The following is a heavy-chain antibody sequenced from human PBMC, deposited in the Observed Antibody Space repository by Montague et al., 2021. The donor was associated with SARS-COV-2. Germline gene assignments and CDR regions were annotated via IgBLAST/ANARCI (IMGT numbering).Heavy chain of an antibody. CDR1: GFTVSSNY. J-gene: IGHJ4*02. CDR2: IYSGGST. V-gene: IGHV3-53*01. Sequence: SQRLSCAASGFTVSSNYMSWVRQAPGKGLEWVSVIYSGGSTYYADSVKGRFAISRDNSKNTLYLQMNSLRAEDTAVYYCAREALPPGSFDYWGQGTLVTVSS. CDR3: AREALPPGSFDY. D-gene: IGHD1-14*01.